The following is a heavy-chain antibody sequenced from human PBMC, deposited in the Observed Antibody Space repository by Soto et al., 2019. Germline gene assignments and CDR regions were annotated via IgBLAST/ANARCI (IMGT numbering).Heavy chain of an antibody. Sequence: AGGSLRLSCAASGFTFDDYAMHWVRQAPGKGLEWVSGISWNSGSIGYADSVKGRFTISRDNAKNSLYLQMNSLRAEDTALYYCAKDVDYGVPGYGMDVWGQGTTVTVSS. CDR1: GFTFDDYA. CDR2: ISWNSGSI. CDR3: AKDVDYGVPGYGMDV. V-gene: IGHV3-9*01. D-gene: IGHD4-17*01. J-gene: IGHJ6*02.